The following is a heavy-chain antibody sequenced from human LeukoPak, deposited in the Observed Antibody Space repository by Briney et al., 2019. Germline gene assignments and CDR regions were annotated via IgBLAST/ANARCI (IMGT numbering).Heavy chain of an antibody. V-gene: IGHV3-21*06. D-gene: IGHD1-14*01. CDR2: ICPTGSDR. CDR1: GLTFSNSG. Sequence: SGGSLRHSCTASGLTFSNSGFNWVRQAPGKGLEWVASICPTGSDRYHADSIKGRFTISRDNANNFLYLQMNSLRAEDTAVYYCATETNGRHYDYWGQGTLLTVSS. CDR3: ATETNGRHYDY. J-gene: IGHJ4*02.